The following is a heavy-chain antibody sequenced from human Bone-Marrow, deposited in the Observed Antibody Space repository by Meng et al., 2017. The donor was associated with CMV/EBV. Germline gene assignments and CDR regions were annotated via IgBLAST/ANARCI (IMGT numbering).Heavy chain of an antibody. Sequence: LSLTCAASGFTFSSYAMSWVRQAPGKGLEWVSVIYSGGSSTYYADSVKGRFTISRDNSKNTLYLQMNSLRAEDTAVYYGAKTFISYFDYWGQGTLVTVSS. CDR2: IYSGGSST. CDR1: GFTFSSYA. J-gene: IGHJ4*02. V-gene: IGHV3-23*03. CDR3: AKTFISYFDY. D-gene: IGHD3-10*01.